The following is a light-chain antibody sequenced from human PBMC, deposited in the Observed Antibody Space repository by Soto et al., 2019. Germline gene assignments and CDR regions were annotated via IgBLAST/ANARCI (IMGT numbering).Light chain of an antibody. V-gene: IGLV2-8*01. J-gene: IGLJ1*01. CDR1: SSDVGGYNY. CDR2: EVT. CDR3: ASYAGSNQV. Sequence: QSVLAQPPSASGSPGQSVTISCTGTSSDVGGYNYVSWYQHHPGKAPKLMIYEVTKRPSGVPDRFSGSKSGNTASLTVSGLLAEDEADYYCASYAGSNQVFGTRTKVTVL.